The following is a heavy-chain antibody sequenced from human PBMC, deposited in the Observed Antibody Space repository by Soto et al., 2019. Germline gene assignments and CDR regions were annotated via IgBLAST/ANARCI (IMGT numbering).Heavy chain of an antibody. CDR1: GESISSSSYY. D-gene: IGHD2-21*02. J-gene: IGHJ4*02. CDR3: ARQRATVVTQAYFDY. V-gene: IGHV4-39*01. Sequence: SETLSLTCIVSGESISSSSYYWGWIRQPPGKGLEWIGSIYYNGRTYYNPSFKCRGTISIDTSQNQFSMKLSSVNATDTAVYYCARQRATVVTQAYFDYWGQGARVTVSS. CDR2: IYYNGRT.